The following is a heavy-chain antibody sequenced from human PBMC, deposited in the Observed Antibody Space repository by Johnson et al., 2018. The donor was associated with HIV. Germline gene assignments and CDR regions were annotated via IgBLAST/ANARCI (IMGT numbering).Heavy chain of an antibody. V-gene: IGHV3-30*02. D-gene: IGHD1-26*01. CDR3: ATLSGSYYAFDI. CDR2: IRYDGSNK. CDR1: GFTVSSYG. J-gene: IGHJ3*02. Sequence: QVQLMESGGGLVQPGGSLRLSCAASGFTVSSYGMYWVRQAPGKGLEWVAFIRYDGSNKYYADSVKGRFTISRDNSKFTLYLQMNSLRVEDTAVYYCATLSGSYYAFDIWGQGTMVTVYS.